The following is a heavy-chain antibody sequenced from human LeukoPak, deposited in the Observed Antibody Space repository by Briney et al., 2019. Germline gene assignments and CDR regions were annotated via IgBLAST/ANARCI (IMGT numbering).Heavy chain of an antibody. CDR3: ARVASRIAARLGRGAFDI. Sequence: ASVKVSCKASGGTFSSYAISWVRQAPGQGLEWMGGIIPIFGTANYAQKFQGRVTITADESTSTAYMELSSLRSEDTAVYYCARVASRIAARLGRGAFDIWGQGTMVTVSS. CDR1: GGTFSSYA. D-gene: IGHD6-6*01. V-gene: IGHV1-69*13. CDR2: IIPIFGTA. J-gene: IGHJ3*02.